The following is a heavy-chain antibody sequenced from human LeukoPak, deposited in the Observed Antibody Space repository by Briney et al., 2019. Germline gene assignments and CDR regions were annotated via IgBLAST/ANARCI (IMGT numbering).Heavy chain of an antibody. CDR2: IYHSGST. V-gene: IGHV4-4*02. D-gene: IGHD3-10*01. CDR1: GDSISNNNW. J-gene: IGHJ3*02. Sequence: SGTLSLTCAVSGDSISNNNWWTWVRQPPGKGLEWIGEIYHSGSTNYNPSLKSRVTISVDKSKNQFSLKLSSVTAADTAVYYCAVGGVYLRGGAEAFDIWGQGTMVTVSS. CDR3: AVGGVYLRGGAEAFDI.